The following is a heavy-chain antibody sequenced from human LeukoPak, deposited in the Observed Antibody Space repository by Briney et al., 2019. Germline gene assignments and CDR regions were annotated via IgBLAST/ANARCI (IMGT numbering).Heavy chain of an antibody. CDR2: IYYSGST. CDR1: GGSISTSSYS. Sequence: SETLSLTCTVSGGSISTSSYSWGWIRQPPGKGLEWIGSIYYSGSTYYNPSLKSRVTISVDTSKNQFSLKLTSMTAADTAVYYCARSQFYGSGSYQGRWFDPWGQGTLVTVSS. V-gene: IGHV4-39*07. D-gene: IGHD3-10*01. J-gene: IGHJ5*02. CDR3: ARSQFYGSGSYQGRWFDP.